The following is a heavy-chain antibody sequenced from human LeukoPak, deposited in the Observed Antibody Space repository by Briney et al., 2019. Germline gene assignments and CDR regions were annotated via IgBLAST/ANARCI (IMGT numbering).Heavy chain of an antibody. CDR1: GGSINSGDYY. V-gene: IGHV4-30-4*08. D-gene: IGHD6-13*01. J-gene: IGHJ1*01. Sequence: SQTLSLTCTVSGGSINSGDYYWSWIRQPPGKGLEWIGYIYYSGTTYYNPSLKSRVTISVDTSKNQFSLKLSSVTAADTAVYYCARDGGAATVREYFQYWGQGTLVTVSS. CDR2: IYYSGTT. CDR3: ARDGGAATVREYFQY.